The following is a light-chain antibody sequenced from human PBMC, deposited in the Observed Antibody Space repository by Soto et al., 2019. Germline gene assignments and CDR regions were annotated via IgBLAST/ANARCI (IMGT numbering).Light chain of an antibody. Sequence: DIQMTQSPSTLSASVGYTVTVTCRASQSIGRWLAWYQQKPGKAPKLLIFDASTLENGVPARFSGSRSGPEFSLTISSLQPDDFATYYCQQYYSYWTFGQGTKGDIK. CDR2: DAS. CDR1: QSIGRW. CDR3: QQYYSYWT. J-gene: IGKJ1*01. V-gene: IGKV1-5*01.